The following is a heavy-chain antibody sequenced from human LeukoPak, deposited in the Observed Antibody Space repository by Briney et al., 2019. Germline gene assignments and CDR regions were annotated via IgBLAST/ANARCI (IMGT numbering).Heavy chain of an antibody. Sequence: PGGSLRLSCAASGFTFDDYGMSWVRQAPGKGLEWVSGINWNGGSTGYADSVKGRFTISRDNAKNSLYLQMNSLRAEDTALYHCARGGSYDYYYYMDVWGKGTTVTISS. CDR2: INWNGGST. V-gene: IGHV3-20*01. D-gene: IGHD1-26*01. CDR3: ARGGSYDYYYYMDV. CDR1: GFTFDDYG. J-gene: IGHJ6*03.